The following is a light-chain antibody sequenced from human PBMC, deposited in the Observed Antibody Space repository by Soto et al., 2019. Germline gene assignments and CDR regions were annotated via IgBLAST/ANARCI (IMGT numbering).Light chain of an antibody. CDR1: SSNIGAGYD. J-gene: IGLJ2*01. CDR2: GNS. Sequence: QSVLTQPPSVSGAPGQRVTISCTGSSSNIGAGYDVHWYQQLPGTAPKLLIYGNSTRPSGGPDRFSGSKSGTSASLAINGLQAEYEADYYCQSYDSSLSVVFGGGTKLTVL. V-gene: IGLV1-40*01. CDR3: QSYDSSLSVV.